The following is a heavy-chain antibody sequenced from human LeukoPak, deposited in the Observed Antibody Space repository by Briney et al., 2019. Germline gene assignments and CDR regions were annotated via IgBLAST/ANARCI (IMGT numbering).Heavy chain of an antibody. CDR1: GFTFSSYS. Sequence: GGSLRLSCAASGFTFSSYSMNWVRQAPGKGLEWVSYISSTRGTIHYADSVKGRFTISRDNSKNTLYLQMNSLRAEDTAVYYCARDGQDYGDYFWYFDYWGQGTLVTVSS. J-gene: IGHJ4*02. D-gene: IGHD4-17*01. V-gene: IGHV3-48*01. CDR2: ISSTRGTI. CDR3: ARDGQDYGDYFWYFDY.